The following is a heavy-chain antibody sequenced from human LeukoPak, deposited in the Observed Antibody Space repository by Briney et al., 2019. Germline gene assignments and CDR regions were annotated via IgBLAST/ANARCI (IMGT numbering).Heavy chain of an antibody. D-gene: IGHD6-19*01. J-gene: IGHJ4*02. CDR2: IKRDGSDN. CDR1: GFTFSNYW. CDR3: ARALYNRGWYPDYFDS. V-gene: IGHV3-7*01. Sequence: GGSLRLSCAASGFTFSNYWMSWVRQAPGKGLEWVANIKRDGSDNYYVGSVEGRFTISRDNAKNSLYLQMSSLRAEDTAIYYCARALYNRGWYPDYFDSWGQGTLVTVSA.